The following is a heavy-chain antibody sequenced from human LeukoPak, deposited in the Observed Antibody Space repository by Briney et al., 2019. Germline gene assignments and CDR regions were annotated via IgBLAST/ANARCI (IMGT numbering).Heavy chain of an antibody. CDR2: IIPILRIA. V-gene: IGHV1-69*04. D-gene: IGHD6-25*01. CDR1: GGTFNDYA. CDR3: ASSVDVDAFDI. Sequence: SVKVSCKASGGTFNDYAIDWVRQAPGQGLEWMGRIIPILRIANYAQKFQGRVTITADKSTSTAYLELSSLRSEDTAMYYCASSVDVDAFDIWGQGTMVTVFS. J-gene: IGHJ3*02.